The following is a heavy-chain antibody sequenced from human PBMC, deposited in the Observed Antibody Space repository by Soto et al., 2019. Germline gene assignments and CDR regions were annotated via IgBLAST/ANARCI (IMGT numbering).Heavy chain of an antibody. CDR2: IYSGGAT. Sequence: EVQLVESGGGLIQPGGSLRLSCAATGFSFSTSHITWVRQAPGKGLEWVSVIYSGGATHYAVSVKGRLIISRDKPKNTVALQMGRPRAEATAVYYCARAGAEDADSYLFRWDRFAPWGQGTLVPITS. V-gene: IGHV3-53*01. CDR1: GFSFSTSH. D-gene: IGHD3-10*01. J-gene: IGHJ5*02. CDR3: ARAGAEDADSYLFRWDRFAP.